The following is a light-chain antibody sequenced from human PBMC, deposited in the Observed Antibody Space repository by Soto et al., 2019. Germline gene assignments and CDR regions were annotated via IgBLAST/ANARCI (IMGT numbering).Light chain of an antibody. J-gene: IGKJ1*01. Sequence: IPMTHSPSSLSASLGDIVATTCRESHSISYYLNWYQQKQGRAPRLLIYSTSTLQSGVPPKFSGSASGTDFTLTISSLQPEDFATYYCQQSYSTPWTFGQGTKVDIK. CDR2: STS. V-gene: IGKV1-39*01. CDR1: HSISYY. CDR3: QQSYSTPWT.